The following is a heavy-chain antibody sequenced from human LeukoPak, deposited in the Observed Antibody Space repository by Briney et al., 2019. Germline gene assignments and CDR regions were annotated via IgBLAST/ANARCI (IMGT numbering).Heavy chain of an antibody. D-gene: IGHD6-19*01. J-gene: IGHJ4*02. V-gene: IGHV3-7*01. CDR2: IKQDGSEK. CDR1: GFTFSRYW. Sequence: PGGSLRLSCAASGFTFSRYWMSWVRQTPGKGLEWVANIKQDGSEKKYVDSVKGRFTISRDNAKNSLYLQMNSLRAEDTAVYYCARKNQWLARLDYWGQGTLVTVSS. CDR3: ARKNQWLARLDY.